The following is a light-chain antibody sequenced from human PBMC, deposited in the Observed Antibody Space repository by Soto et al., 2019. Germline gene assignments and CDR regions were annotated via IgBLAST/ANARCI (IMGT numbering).Light chain of an antibody. Sequence: QSALTQPASVSGSPGQSITISCTGTSSDVGSYNLVSWYQQHPGKAPKLMIYEGSKRPSGVSNRFSGSKSGNTASLTISGVQAEDEADYYCCSYAGSAGYVFGTGTKVTVL. CDR1: SSDVGSYNL. V-gene: IGLV2-23*01. J-gene: IGLJ1*01. CDR2: EGS. CDR3: CSYAGSAGYV.